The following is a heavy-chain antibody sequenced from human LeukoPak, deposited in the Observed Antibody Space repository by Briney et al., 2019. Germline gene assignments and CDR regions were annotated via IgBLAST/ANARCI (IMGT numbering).Heavy chain of an antibody. CDR3: ASSGSYRFDY. CDR1: GFTFTSYS. D-gene: IGHD1-26*01. Sequence: GGSLRLSCAASGFTFTSYSMNWVRQAPGKGLEWVSHITASGTAMFYADSVKGRFTISRDNAKNSLYLQMNSLRDEDTAVYYCASSGSYRFDYWGQGTLVTVSS. CDR2: ITASGTAM. V-gene: IGHV3-48*02. J-gene: IGHJ4*02.